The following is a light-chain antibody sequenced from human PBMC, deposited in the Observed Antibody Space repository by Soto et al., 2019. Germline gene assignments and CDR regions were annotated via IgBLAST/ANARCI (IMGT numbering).Light chain of an antibody. CDR1: QTIGTY. Sequence: DIQMTQSPSSLSSCVGDRFTITGRASQTIGTYLNWYQQTPGKAPNLLIYAASTFQRGVPSRFSGSGSGTDFTLTISSLQPEDFTTYFCQQSYSAPITFGQGTRLEIK. V-gene: IGKV1-39*01. CDR3: QQSYSAPIT. J-gene: IGKJ5*01. CDR2: AAS.